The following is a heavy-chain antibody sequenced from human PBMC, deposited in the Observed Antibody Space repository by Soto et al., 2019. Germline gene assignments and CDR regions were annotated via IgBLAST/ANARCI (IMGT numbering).Heavy chain of an antibody. J-gene: IGHJ6*02. D-gene: IGHD3-10*01. Sequence: SETLSLTCTVSGGSISSSIYYWGWIRHPPGKGLEWIGSIYYSGSTYYNPSLKSRVTISVDTSKNQFSLKLSSVTAAETAVYYCDSMRGGPNYYYYYGMDVWGQGTTLTV. V-gene: IGHV4-39*01. CDR2: IYYSGST. CDR3: DSMRGGPNYYYYYGMDV. CDR1: GGSISSSIYY.